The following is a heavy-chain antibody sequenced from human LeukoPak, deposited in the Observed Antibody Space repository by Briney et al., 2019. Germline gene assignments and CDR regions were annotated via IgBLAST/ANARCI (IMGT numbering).Heavy chain of an antibody. V-gene: IGHV3-48*03. CDR1: GFNFSSYE. J-gene: IGHJ4*02. D-gene: IGHD6-13*01. CDR2: ISSSGGSM. CDR3: ARLTAAGDPADF. Sequence: GGSLRLSCAAPGFNFSSYEMSWVRQAPGKGLEWVSYISSSGGSMYYADSVKGRFTISRDNAKNPLFLEMNSLRAEDTAVYYCARLTAAGDPADFWGQGTLVTVSS.